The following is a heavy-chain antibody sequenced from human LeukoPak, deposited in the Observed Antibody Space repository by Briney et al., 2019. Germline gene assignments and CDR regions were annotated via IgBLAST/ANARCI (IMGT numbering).Heavy chain of an antibody. V-gene: IGHV3-21*01. CDR1: GFTFSRYS. CDR3: ARDYVINDFWSGYCDY. D-gene: IGHD3-3*01. J-gene: IGHJ4*02. Sequence: GGSLRLSCAASGFTFSRYSMNWVRQAPGKGLEWLSSISDSSSYIYYADSVRGRFTISRDNSKSTLYLQMNSLRAEDTAMYYCARDYVINDFWSGYCDYWGQGALVTVSS. CDR2: ISDSSSYI.